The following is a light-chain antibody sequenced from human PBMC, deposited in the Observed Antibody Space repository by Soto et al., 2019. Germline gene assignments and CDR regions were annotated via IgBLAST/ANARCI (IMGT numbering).Light chain of an antibody. CDR2: GNS. Sequence: QSVLTQPPSVSGAPGQRVTISCTGSSSNIGAGYDVHWYQQLPGTAPKLLIYGNSNRPSGVPDRFSGSKSGNTASLTVSGLQLEDEADYYCSSYGGINNSNFVFGTGTKLTVL. J-gene: IGLJ1*01. CDR3: SSYGGINNSNFV. V-gene: IGLV1-40*01. CDR1: SSNIGAGYD.